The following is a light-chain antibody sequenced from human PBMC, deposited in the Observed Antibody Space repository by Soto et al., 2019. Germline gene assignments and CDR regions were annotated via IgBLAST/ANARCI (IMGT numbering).Light chain of an antibody. V-gene: IGKV3-11*01. CDR2: GAS. J-gene: IGKJ4*01. Sequence: IVLTQSPASLSLSPGERATLSCRASQSVDSYLVWYQQKPGQAPRLLIFGASNRATGIPARFSGSGSGTDFTLTINSLEPEDFATYYCQQVKTYPRTFGGGTKVDI. CDR3: QQVKTYPRT. CDR1: QSVDSY.